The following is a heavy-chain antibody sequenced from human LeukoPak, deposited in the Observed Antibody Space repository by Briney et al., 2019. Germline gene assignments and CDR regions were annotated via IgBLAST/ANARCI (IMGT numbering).Heavy chain of an antibody. CDR1: GYSFPNYH. J-gene: IGHJ4*02. Sequence: AASVKVSCKASGYSFPNYHMHWVRQAPGQGLEWMGVINLSDGSTNHAQKFQGRVTMTRDTSTSTVYMELNTLRSEDTAVYHCASEYTGSQYFDYWGQGTLVTVSS. V-gene: IGHV1-46*01. CDR3: ASEYTGSQYFDY. CDR2: INLSDGST. D-gene: IGHD1-26*01.